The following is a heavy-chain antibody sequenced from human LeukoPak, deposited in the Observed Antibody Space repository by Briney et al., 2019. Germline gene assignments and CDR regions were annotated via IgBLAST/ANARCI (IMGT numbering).Heavy chain of an antibody. J-gene: IGHJ3*02. CDR3: ARSAVVVDAFDI. V-gene: IGHV5-51*01. CDR1: GYSFTSYW. D-gene: IGHD3-22*01. CDR2: IHPGDSDT. Sequence: GGSLRLSCKGSGYSFTSYWIGWVRQMPGKGLEWMGIIHPGDSDTRYSPSFQGQVTISADKSISTAYLQWSSLKASDTAMYYCARSAVVVDAFDIWGQGTMVTVSS.